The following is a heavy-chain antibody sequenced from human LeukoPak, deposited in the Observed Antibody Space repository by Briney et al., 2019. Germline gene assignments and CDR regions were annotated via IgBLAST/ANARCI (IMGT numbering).Heavy chain of an antibody. V-gene: IGHV3-48*01. Sequence: GGSLRLSCAASGFTFSSYSMNWVRQAPGKGLEWVSYISSSSSTIYYADSVKGRFTISRDNAKNSLYLQMNSLRSEDTAVYYCARVPVGGVDWFDPWGQGTLVTVSS. D-gene: IGHD2-15*01. CDR2: ISSSSSTI. CDR1: GFTFSSYS. CDR3: ARVPVGGVDWFDP. J-gene: IGHJ5*02.